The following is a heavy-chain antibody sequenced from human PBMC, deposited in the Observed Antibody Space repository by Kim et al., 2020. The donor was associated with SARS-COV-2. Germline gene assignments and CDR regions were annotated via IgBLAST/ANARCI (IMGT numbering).Heavy chain of an antibody. CDR1: GFTFDDYA. D-gene: IGHD3-10*01. V-gene: IGHV3-43D*03. CDR3: AKEKGMVRGPIDY. CDR2: ITWNGGSS. J-gene: IGHJ4*02. Sequence: GGSLRLSCAASGFTFDDYAMHWVRQTPGKGLEWVALITWNGGSSYYADSVKGRFTISRDNSKNSLYLQMNSLRPEDTALYYCAKEKGMVRGPIDYWGQGTLVTVSS.